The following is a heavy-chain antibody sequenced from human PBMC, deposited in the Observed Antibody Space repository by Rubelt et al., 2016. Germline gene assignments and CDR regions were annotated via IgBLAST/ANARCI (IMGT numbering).Heavy chain of an antibody. CDR2: ISGSGGST. D-gene: IGHD3-3*01. CDR1: GFTFSSYA. CDR3: ARVGRVLEWLLPKGMDV. J-gene: IGHJ6*02. Sequence: GGSLRLSCAASGFTFSSYAMSWVRQAPGKGLEWVSAISGSGGSTYYADSVKGRFTISRDNSKNTLYLQMNSLRAEDTAVYYCARVGRVLEWLLPKGMDVWGQGTTVTVSS. V-gene: IGHV3-23*01.